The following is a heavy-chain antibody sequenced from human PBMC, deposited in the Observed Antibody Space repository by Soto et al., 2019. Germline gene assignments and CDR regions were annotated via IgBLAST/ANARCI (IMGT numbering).Heavy chain of an antibody. D-gene: IGHD2-15*01. CDR2: ISGSGGST. CDR3: AKDVTRRGYCSGGSCYTSPDY. Sequence: GGSLRLSCAASGFTFSSYAMSWVRQAPGKGLAWVSGISGSGGSTYYADSVKGRFTISRDNSKNTLYLQMNSLRAEDTAVYYCAKDVTRRGYCSGGSCYTSPDYWGQGTLVTVSS. V-gene: IGHV3-23*01. CDR1: GFTFSSYA. J-gene: IGHJ4*02.